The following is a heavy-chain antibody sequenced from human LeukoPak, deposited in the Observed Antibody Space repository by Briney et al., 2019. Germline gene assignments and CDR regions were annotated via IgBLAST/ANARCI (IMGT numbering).Heavy chain of an antibody. V-gene: IGHV5-51*01. D-gene: IGHD2-21*01. Sequence: GESLKISCKGSGYSFASYWIGWVRQMPGKGLEWMGIIYPADSDTRYSPSFQVQVTISADKSIGTAYLQWCSLKASDTAIYYCVLAVIASACDFDIWGQGKMVTVSS. CDR3: VLAVIASACDFDI. CDR1: GYSFASYW. CDR2: IYPADSDT. J-gene: IGHJ3*02.